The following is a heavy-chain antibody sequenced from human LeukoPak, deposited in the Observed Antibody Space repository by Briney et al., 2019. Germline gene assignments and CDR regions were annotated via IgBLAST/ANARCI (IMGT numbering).Heavy chain of an antibody. CDR1: GFTFSSYW. V-gene: IGHV3-7*01. CDR2: IKQDGSEK. J-gene: IGHJ4*02. CDR3: AREVHTYYYDSSGYYYDY. Sequence: GGSLRLSCAASGFTFSSYWMSWVRQAPGKGPEWVANIKQDGSEKYYVDSVKGRFTISRDNAKNSLYLQMNSLRAEDTAVYYCAREVHTYYYDSSGYYYDYWGQGTLVTVSS. D-gene: IGHD3-22*01.